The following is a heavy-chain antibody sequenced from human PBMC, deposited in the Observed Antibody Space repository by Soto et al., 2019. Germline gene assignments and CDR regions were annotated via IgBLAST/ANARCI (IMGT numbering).Heavy chain of an antibody. Sequence: QVQLQESCQGLVKPSDTLSLTCAVSGYSISSSNWWGWIRQPPGKGLEWIGYIYYSGTTYYNPSLKSRVTMSVDTSKNQFSLKLTSVTAVDTAVYYCARREIQGPIDYWGQGTLVTVSS. CDR3: ARREIQGPIDY. D-gene: IGHD1-26*01. V-gene: IGHV4-28*01. CDR2: IYYSGTT. J-gene: IGHJ4*02. CDR1: GYSISSSNW.